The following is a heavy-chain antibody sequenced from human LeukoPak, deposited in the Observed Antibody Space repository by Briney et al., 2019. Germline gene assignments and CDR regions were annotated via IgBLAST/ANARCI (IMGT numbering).Heavy chain of an antibody. Sequence: GGSLRLSYVASGFTFSTYTMNWVRQAPGKGLEWVSSISSSSSYIYYADSVKGRFTISRDNAKNSLYLQMNSLRAEDTAVYYCARDSTKTYWGQGTLVTVSS. CDR1: GFTFSTYT. V-gene: IGHV3-21*01. CDR3: ARDSTKTY. J-gene: IGHJ4*02. CDR2: ISSSSSYI.